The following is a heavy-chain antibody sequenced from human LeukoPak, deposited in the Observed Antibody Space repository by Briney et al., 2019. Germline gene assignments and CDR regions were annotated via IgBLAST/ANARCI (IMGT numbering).Heavy chain of an antibody. J-gene: IGHJ6*03. CDR3: AKDDYYYYMDV. CDR1: GVSISSGSNY. CDR2: IYSSGST. Sequence: SETLSLTCRVSGVSISSGSNYWGWIRQPPGKTLEWIGSIYSSGSTYYNSSLKSRVIILIDTAKNHFSLNLSSVTAADTAVYYCAKDDYYYYMDVWGKGTTVTVSS. V-gene: IGHV4-39*07.